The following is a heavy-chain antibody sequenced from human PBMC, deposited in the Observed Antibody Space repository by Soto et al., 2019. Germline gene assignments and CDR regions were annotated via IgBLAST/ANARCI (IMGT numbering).Heavy chain of an antibody. D-gene: IGHD3-22*01. Sequence: QVQLQESGPGLVKPSETLSLTCTVSGGSISSYYWSWIRQPAGKGLEWIGRIYTSGSTNYNPSLKSRVTMSVDPSKNKFSLKLSSVTAADAAVYYCARARFTTYYYDSSGYYSYWYFDLWGRGTLVTVSS. CDR1: GGSISSYY. CDR3: ARARFTTYYYDSSGYYSYWYFDL. V-gene: IGHV4-4*07. J-gene: IGHJ2*01. CDR2: IYTSGST.